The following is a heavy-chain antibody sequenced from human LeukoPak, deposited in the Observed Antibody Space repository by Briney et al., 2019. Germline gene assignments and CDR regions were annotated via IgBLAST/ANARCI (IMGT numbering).Heavy chain of an antibody. Sequence: PGGSLRLSCAASGFTFSNDAMSWVRQAPGKGLEWVSSISDSGDNTYYADSVKGRFTISRDNAKNSLYLQMNSLRAEDTAVYYCARDKIVGATHFDYWGQGTLVTVSS. D-gene: IGHD1-26*01. CDR1: GFTFSNDA. CDR2: ISDSGDNT. CDR3: ARDKIVGATHFDY. V-gene: IGHV3-23*01. J-gene: IGHJ4*02.